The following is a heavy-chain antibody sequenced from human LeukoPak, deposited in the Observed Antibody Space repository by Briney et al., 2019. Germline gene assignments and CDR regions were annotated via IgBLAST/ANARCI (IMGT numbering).Heavy chain of an antibody. V-gene: IGHV4-31*03. CDR2: IYYSGST. J-gene: IGHJ5*02. CDR1: GGSISSGGYY. CDR3: ARDTNQGYYGSGTGFDP. Sequence: SQTLSLTRTVSGGSISSGGYYWSWIRQHPGKGLEWIGYIYYSGSTYYNPSLKSRVTISVDTSKNQFSLKLSSVTAADTAVYYCARDTNQGYYGSGTGFDPWGQGTLVTVSS. D-gene: IGHD3-10*01.